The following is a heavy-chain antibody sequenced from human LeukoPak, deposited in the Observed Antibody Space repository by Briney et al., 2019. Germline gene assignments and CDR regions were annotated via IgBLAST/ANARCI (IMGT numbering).Heavy chain of an antibody. CDR3: ARDPLAAAGTGAFDI. CDR2: IYYSGST. V-gene: IGHV4-39*07. Sequence: SETLSLTCSVSGGAISRYYWGWIRQPPGKGLEWIGSIYYSGSTYYNPSLKSRVTISVDTSKNQFSLKLSSVTAADTAVYYCARDPLAAAGTGAFDIWGQGTMVTVSS. J-gene: IGHJ3*02. D-gene: IGHD6-13*01. CDR1: GGAISRYY.